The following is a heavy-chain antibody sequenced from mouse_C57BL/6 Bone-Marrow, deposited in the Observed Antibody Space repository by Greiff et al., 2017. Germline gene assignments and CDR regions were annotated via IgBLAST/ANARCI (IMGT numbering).Heavy chain of an antibody. V-gene: IGHV1-50*01. CDR1: GYTFTSYW. J-gene: IGHJ1*03. CDR2: IDPSDSYT. Sequence: VQLQQPGAELVKPGASVKLSCKASGYTFTSYWMQWVKQRPGQGLEWIGEIDPSDSYTNYNQKFKGKATLTVDTSSSTAYMQLSSLTSEDSAVYYCARWKGLFYGYFDVWGTGTTVTVSS. D-gene: IGHD1-1*01. CDR3: ARWKGLFYGYFDV.